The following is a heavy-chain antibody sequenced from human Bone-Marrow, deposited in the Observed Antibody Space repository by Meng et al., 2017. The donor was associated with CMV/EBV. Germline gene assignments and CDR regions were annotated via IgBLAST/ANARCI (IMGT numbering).Heavy chain of an antibody. CDR3: ARGYSSGPTYYYYGMDV. D-gene: IGHD6-19*01. J-gene: IGHJ6*02. Sequence: SETLSLTCTVSGGSISSYYWSWIRQPPGKGLEWIGYIYYSGSTNYNPSLKSRVTISVDTSKNQFSLKLSSMTAADTAVYYCARGYSSGPTYYYYGMDVWGQGTTVTVSS. V-gene: IGHV4-59*01. CDR2: IYYSGST. CDR1: GGSISSYY.